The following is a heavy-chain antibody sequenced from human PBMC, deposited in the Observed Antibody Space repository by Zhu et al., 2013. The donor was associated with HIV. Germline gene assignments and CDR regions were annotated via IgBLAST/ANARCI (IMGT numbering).Heavy chain of an antibody. Sequence: QVQLVQSGAEVKKPGASVKVSCKASGYTFTGYFMHWVRQAPRQGLEWMGWINPNSGGTNYAQKFQGRVTMTRDTSIITAYMEVSRLRSDDTAVYYCARGAGYDSSGYYNDYWGQGTLVT. D-gene: IGHD3-22*01. CDR3: ARGAGYDSSGYYNDY. J-gene: IGHJ4*02. CDR2: INPNSGGT. CDR1: GYTFTGYF. V-gene: IGHV1-2*02.